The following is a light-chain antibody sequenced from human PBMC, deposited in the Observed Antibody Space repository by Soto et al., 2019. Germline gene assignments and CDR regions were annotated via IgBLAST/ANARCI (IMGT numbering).Light chain of an antibody. CDR2: GAS. Sequence: EIVLTQSPGTLSLSPGERATLSCRASQSVSSTYLAWYQQNPGQAPRLLIYGASSRATGIPDRFSGSGSGTDFTLTICRLEPEDCAVYCCQQYGSSSYTFGQGTKLEIK. CDR1: QSVSSTY. V-gene: IGKV3-20*01. J-gene: IGKJ2*01. CDR3: QQYGSSSYT.